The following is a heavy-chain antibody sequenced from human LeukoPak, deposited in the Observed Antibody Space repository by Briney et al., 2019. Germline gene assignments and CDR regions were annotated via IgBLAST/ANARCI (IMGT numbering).Heavy chain of an antibody. J-gene: IGHJ4*02. Sequence: GESLKISCKGSGYSFTGYWIGWVRQMPGKGLEWMGIIYPGDSDTRYSPSFQGQATISADKSISTAYLQWSSLKASDTAMYYCARLSGEYAGNWNYLDYWGQGTLVTVSS. V-gene: IGHV5-51*01. D-gene: IGHD1-7*01. CDR1: GYSFTGYW. CDR2: IYPGDSDT. CDR3: ARLSGEYAGNWNYLDY.